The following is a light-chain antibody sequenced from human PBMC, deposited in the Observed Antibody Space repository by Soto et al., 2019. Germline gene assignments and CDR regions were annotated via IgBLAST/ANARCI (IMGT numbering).Light chain of an antibody. CDR3: SSYAGSNIL. J-gene: IGLJ2*01. V-gene: IGLV2-8*01. CDR1: SSDVGGYNY. Sequence: QSALTQPPSASGSPGQSVTISCTGTSSDVGGYNYVSWYQPYPGKAPKLMIYEVSKRPSGVPDRFSGSKSGNTASLTVSGLQAEDEAAYYCSSYAGSNILFGGGTKLTVL. CDR2: EVS.